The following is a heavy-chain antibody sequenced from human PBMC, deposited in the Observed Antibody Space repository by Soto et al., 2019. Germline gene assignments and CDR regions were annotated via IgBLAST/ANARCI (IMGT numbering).Heavy chain of an antibody. D-gene: IGHD6-19*01. J-gene: IGHJ6*02. CDR2: IWYDGSNK. Sequence: PGGSLRLSCAASGFTFSSYGMHWVRQAPGKGLEWVAVIWYDGSNKYYADSVKGRFTISRDNSKNTLYLQMNSLRAEDTAVYYCARSPSGWANELNYYYYGMDVWGQGTTVTVSS. CDR1: GFTFSSYG. CDR3: ARSPSGWANELNYYYYGMDV. V-gene: IGHV3-33*01.